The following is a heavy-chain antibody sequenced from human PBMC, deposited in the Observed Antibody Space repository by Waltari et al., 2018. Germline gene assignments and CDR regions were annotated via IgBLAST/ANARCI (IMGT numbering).Heavy chain of an antibody. Sequence: QVQLVQSGAEVKKPGASVKVSCKASGYTFTSYAMHWVRQAPGQRPEWMGWINADNGNTKYSQKFQGRVTITRDTSASTAYMELSSLRSEDTAVYYCARSRVVGTFDYWGQGTLVTVSS. V-gene: IGHV1-3*01. CDR3: ARSRVVGTFDY. CDR2: INADNGNT. D-gene: IGHD2-15*01. CDR1: GYTFTSYA. J-gene: IGHJ4*02.